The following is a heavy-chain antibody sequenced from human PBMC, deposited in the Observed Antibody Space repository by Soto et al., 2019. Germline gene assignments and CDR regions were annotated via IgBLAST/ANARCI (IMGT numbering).Heavy chain of an antibody. CDR1: GFTFSSYA. CDR3: ARPIFYDYHDSSGSDKGSDAFDI. CDR2: ISYDGSNK. J-gene: IGHJ3*02. Sequence: PGGSLRLSCAASGFTFSSYAMHWVRQAPGKGLEWVAVISYDGSNKYYADSVKGRFTISRDNSKNTLYLQMNSLRAEDTAVYYCARPIFYDYHDSSGSDKGSDAFDIWGQGTMVTVSS. V-gene: IGHV3-30-3*01. D-gene: IGHD3-22*01.